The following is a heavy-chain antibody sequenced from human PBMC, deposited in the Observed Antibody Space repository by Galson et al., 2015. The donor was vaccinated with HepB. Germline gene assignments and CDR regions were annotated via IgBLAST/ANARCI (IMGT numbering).Heavy chain of an antibody. D-gene: IGHD2-21*02. V-gene: IGHV3-7*05. CDR3: ARDPGDCGGDCPGDFDY. J-gene: IGHJ4*02. CDR1: GFTFSSYW. CDR2: IKQDGSEK. Sequence: SLRLSCAASGFTFSSYWMSWVRQAPGKGLEWVANIKQDGSEKYYVDSVKGRFTISRDNAKNSLYLQMNSLRAEDTAVYYCARDPGDCGGDCPGDFDYWGQGTLVTVSS.